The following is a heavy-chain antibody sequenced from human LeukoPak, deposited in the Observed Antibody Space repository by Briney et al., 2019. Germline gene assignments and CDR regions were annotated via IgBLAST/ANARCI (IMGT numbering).Heavy chain of an antibody. J-gene: IGHJ4*02. CDR3: ARQGPVAARPFFDY. CDR2: IYYSGST. CDR1: GGSISSSSYY. V-gene: IGHV4-39*01. D-gene: IGHD6-6*01. Sequence: PSETLSLTCTVSGGSISSSSYYRGWIRQPPGKGLEWIGSIYYSGSTYYNPSLKSRVTISVDTSKNQFSLKLSSVTAADTAVYYCARQGPVAARPFFDYWGQGTLVTVSS.